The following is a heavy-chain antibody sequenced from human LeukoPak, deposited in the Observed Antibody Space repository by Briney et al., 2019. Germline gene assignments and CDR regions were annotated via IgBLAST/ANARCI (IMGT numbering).Heavy chain of an antibody. J-gene: IGHJ4*02. CDR3: ARGGQQLVFDY. Sequence: ASVKVSCKASGGTFSSYAISWVRQAPGQRLEWMGGIIPIFGTANYAQKFQGRVTITADKSTRTAYMELSSLRSEDTAVYYCARGGQQLVFDYWGQGTLVTVSS. CDR1: GGTFSSYA. CDR2: IIPIFGTA. V-gene: IGHV1-69*06. D-gene: IGHD6-13*01.